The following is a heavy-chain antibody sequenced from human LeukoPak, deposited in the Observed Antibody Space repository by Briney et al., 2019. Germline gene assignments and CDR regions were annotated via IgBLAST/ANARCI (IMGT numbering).Heavy chain of an antibody. CDR3: ARAPSKRPFGALTWGI. CDR1: GGTFSSYA. D-gene: IGHD1-26*01. Sequence: SVKVSCKASGGTFSSYAISWVRQAPGQGLEWMGGVIPIFGTANYAQKFQGRVTITADESTSTAYMELSSLRTEDTAVYYCARAPSKRPFGALTWGIWGQGTMVTVSS. J-gene: IGHJ3*02. CDR2: VIPIFGTA. V-gene: IGHV1-69*13.